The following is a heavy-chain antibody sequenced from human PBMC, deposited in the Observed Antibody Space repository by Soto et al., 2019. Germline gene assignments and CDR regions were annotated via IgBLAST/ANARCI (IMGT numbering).Heavy chain of an antibody. Sequence: SVKVSCKASGGTFSGYAISWVRQAPGQGLEWMGGIIPIFGTANYAQKFQGRVTITADESTSTAYMELSSLRSEDTAVCYCASDFGVVIPPGYWGQGTLVTVSS. CDR2: IIPIFGTA. CDR3: ASDFGVVIPPGY. J-gene: IGHJ4*02. D-gene: IGHD3-3*01. CDR1: GGTFSGYA. V-gene: IGHV1-69*13.